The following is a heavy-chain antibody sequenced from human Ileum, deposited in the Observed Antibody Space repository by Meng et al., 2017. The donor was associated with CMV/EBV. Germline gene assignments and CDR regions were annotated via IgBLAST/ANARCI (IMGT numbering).Heavy chain of an antibody. CDR3: AKPSRLSGGQFLELIPDDS. CDR1: GFSFRNFA. V-gene: IGHV3-23*01. Sequence: GGSLRLSCAASGFSFRNFAMSWVRQAPGKGLEWVSGIRAGSEYKFYAAAVKGRFSVSRDNSRNILYLEMSSLRAEDTAVYYCAKPSRLSGGQFLELIPDDSWGPGTMVTVSS. D-gene: IGHD3-3*01. CDR2: IRAGSEYK. J-gene: IGHJ4*02.